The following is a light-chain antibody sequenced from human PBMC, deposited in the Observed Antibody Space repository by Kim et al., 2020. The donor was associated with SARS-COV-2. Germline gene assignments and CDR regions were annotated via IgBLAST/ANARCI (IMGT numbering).Light chain of an antibody. CDR3: QQYHAYPWT. CDR1: QSVNSR. Sequence: DIQMTQSPSSVSASVGDRVIITCRASQSVNSRLAWYQLKPGKAPRLLIYDVSNLQVGVPSRFSGSGSGADFTLAISSLQPDDFATYYCQQYHAYPWTFGQGTRVDIK. V-gene: IGKV1-5*01. CDR2: DVS. J-gene: IGKJ1*01.